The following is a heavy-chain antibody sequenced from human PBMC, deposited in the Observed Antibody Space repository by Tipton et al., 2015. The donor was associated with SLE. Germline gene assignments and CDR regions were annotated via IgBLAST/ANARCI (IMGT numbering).Heavy chain of an antibody. CDR3: ARTNLQGSLVDWYFDL. D-gene: IGHD5-24*01. CDR1: GGPITGHY. V-gene: IGHV4-59*11. Sequence: TLSLTCTVSGGPITGHYLCWVRQPPGKGLEWIGYMYYTRSAPFNPSLRNRVPMSLDTSKNQFSLKLSSVTAADTAVYYCARTNLQGSLVDWYFDLWGRGTLVTVSS. CDR2: MYYTRSA. J-gene: IGHJ2*01.